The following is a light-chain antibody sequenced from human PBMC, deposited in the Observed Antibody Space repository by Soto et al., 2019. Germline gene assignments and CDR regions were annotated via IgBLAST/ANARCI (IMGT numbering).Light chain of an antibody. V-gene: IGKV3-15*01. J-gene: IGKJ2*01. CDR1: QGVSSN. Sequence: ILMTQSPATLSVSPGERATLSCRASQGVSSNLAWYQQKPGQAPRLLIFGASIRATGVPARFSAGGSGTEFTLAISSLQSEDFAIYYCQQYNDWPTYTFGQGTNLEIK. CDR3: QQYNDWPTYT. CDR2: GAS.